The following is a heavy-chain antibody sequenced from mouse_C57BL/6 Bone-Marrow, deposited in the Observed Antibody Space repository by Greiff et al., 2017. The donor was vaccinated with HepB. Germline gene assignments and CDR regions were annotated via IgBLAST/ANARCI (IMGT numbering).Heavy chain of an antibody. Sequence: VQLQQPGAELVKPGASVKVSCKASGYTFTSYWMHWVKQRPGQGLEWIGRIHPSDSDTNYNQKFKGKATLTVDKSSSTAYMQLSSLTSEDSAVYYCAMWDYYDYDEDWYFDVWGTGTTVTVSS. D-gene: IGHD2-4*01. V-gene: IGHV1-74*01. CDR1: GYTFTSYW. J-gene: IGHJ1*03. CDR3: AMWDYYDYDEDWYFDV. CDR2: IHPSDSDT.